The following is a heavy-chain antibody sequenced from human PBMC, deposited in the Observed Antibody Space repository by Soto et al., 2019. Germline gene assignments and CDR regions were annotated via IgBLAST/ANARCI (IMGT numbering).Heavy chain of an antibody. CDR1: GYTLTELS. CDR2: FDPEDGET. CDR3: ATRQQWLVHDYYYYGMDV. D-gene: IGHD6-19*01. Sequence: GASVKVSCKVSGYTLTELSMHWVRQAPGKGLEWMGGFDPEDGETTYAQKFQGRVTMTEDTSTDTAYMELSSLRSEDTAVYYCATRQQWLVHDYYYYGMDVWGQGTTVTVSS. J-gene: IGHJ6*02. V-gene: IGHV1-24*01.